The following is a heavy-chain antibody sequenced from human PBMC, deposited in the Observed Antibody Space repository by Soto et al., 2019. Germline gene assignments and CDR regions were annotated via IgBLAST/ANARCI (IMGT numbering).Heavy chain of an antibody. CDR1: GGSISSGGYS. CDR3: ARVPDR. CDR2: IYHSGST. J-gene: IGHJ5*02. Sequence: ASETLSLTCAVSGGSISSGGYSWSWIRQPPGKGLEWIGYIYHSGSTYYNPSLKSRVTISVDRSRNQFSLKLSSVTAADTAVYYCARVPDRWGQGTLVTVSS. V-gene: IGHV4-30-2*01. D-gene: IGHD2-2*01.